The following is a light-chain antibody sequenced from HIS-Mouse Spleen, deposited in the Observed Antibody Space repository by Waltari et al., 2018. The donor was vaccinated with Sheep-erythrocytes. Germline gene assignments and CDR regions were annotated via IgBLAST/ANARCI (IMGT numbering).Light chain of an antibody. CDR3: CSYAGSYNHV. CDR1: SSDIGWYNY. Sequence: QSALTQPRSVSGSPGQSVTISCTGTSSDIGWYNYVPWYQQQPGKAPKLMIYDVSKRPSGVPDRFSGSKSGNTASLTISGLQAEDEADYYCCSYAGSYNHVFATGTKVTVL. CDR2: DVS. J-gene: IGLJ1*01. V-gene: IGLV2-11*02.